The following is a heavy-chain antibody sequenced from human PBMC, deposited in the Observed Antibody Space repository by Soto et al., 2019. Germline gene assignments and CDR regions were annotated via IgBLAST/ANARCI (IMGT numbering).Heavy chain of an antibody. Sequence: QVQLVESGGGVVQPGRSLRLSCAASGFTFSSYAMHWVRQAPGKGLEWVAVISYDGSNKYYADSVKGRFTISRDNSKNTLDLQMNSLRAEDTAVYYCARERDDSSGRNPFDYWGQGTLVTVSS. CDR2: ISYDGSNK. V-gene: IGHV3-30-3*01. J-gene: IGHJ4*02. CDR3: ARERDDSSGRNPFDY. CDR1: GFTFSSYA. D-gene: IGHD3-22*01.